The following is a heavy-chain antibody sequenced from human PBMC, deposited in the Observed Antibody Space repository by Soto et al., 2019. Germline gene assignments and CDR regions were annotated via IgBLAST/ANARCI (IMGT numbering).Heavy chain of an antibody. J-gene: IGHJ4*02. Sequence: EVQLLESGGGLVQPGGSLRLSCAASGFTFSSYAMSWVRQVPGKGLEWVSGISGSGARTFYADSVKGRFTISRDNPKNTLDLQMNSLRAEDTAVYYCANEVGVTLWGQGTLVTVSS. CDR3: ANEVGVTL. CDR1: GFTFSSYA. V-gene: IGHV3-23*01. D-gene: IGHD1-26*01. CDR2: ISGSGART.